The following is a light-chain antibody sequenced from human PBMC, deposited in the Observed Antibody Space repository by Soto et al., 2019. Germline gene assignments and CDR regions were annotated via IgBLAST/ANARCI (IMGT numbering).Light chain of an antibody. V-gene: IGKV3-15*01. CDR2: GAS. Sequence: ETVMTQSPASLSVSPGVRATVSCRASQSVNSNYLAWYQVKPGQAPRLLIYGASTRATGVPARFSGSGSGTEFTLTISSLQSEDFAVYYCQQYNNWPSYTFGQGTKVDI. J-gene: IGKJ2*01. CDR3: QQYNNWPSYT. CDR1: QSVNSN.